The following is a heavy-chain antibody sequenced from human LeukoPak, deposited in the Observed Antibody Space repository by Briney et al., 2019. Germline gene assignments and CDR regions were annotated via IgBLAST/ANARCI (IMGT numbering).Heavy chain of an antibody. V-gene: IGHV4-38-2*02. J-gene: IGHJ4*02. D-gene: IGHD3-22*01. CDR3: ARLRRPYYYDSSGYYRAVFDY. CDR2: IYHSGST. Sequence: SETLSLTCTVSGYSISSGYYWGWIRQPPGKGLEWIGSIYHSGSTYYNPSLKSRVTISVDTSKNQFSLKLSSVTAADTAVYYCARLRRPYYYDSSGYYRAVFDYWGQGTLVTVSS. CDR1: GYSISSGYY.